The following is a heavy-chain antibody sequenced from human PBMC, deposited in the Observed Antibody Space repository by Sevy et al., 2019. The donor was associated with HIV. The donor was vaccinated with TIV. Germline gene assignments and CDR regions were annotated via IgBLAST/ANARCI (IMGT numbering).Heavy chain of an antibody. V-gene: IGHV1-18*01. J-gene: IGHJ4*02. CDR1: SYTVGSYG. Sequence: ASVKVSCKASSYTVGSYGITWVRQAPGQGLEWMGWISTYNGNTKYAQKLQGRATLTTDTSTSTDYMELTNLRSDDTAVYFCARGASIPATIPDYFDYWGQGTLVTVSS. CDR3: ARGASIPATIPDYFDY. D-gene: IGHD2-2*02. CDR2: ISTYNGNT.